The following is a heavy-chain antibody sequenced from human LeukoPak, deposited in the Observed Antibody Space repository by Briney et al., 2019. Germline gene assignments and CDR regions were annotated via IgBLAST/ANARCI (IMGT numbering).Heavy chain of an antibody. CDR2: IKQDGSEK. CDR3: AREWNGYNYVGEDY. CDR1: GFTFNSYW. J-gene: IGHJ4*02. Sequence: GGSLRLSCAASGFTFNSYWMSWVRQAPGKGLEWVANIKQDGSEKYYADSVKGRFTISRDNAKNSLYLQMNSLRAEDTAVYNCAREWNGYNYVGEDYWGQGTLVTVSS. V-gene: IGHV3-7*01. D-gene: IGHD5-24*01.